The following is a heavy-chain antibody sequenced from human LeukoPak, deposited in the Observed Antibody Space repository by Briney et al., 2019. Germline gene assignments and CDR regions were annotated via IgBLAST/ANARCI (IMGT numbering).Heavy chain of an antibody. Sequence: GRSLRLSCAASGFTFGAYTINWVRQAPGKGLEWVSCIFSRSESILYADSVKGRFTISRDNAKNLLYLQMDSPRVEDTAVYYCARDFFHSSESRPFDYWGQGTLVTVSS. CDR1: GFTFGAYT. V-gene: IGHV3-21*06. CDR3: ARDFFHSSESRPFDY. D-gene: IGHD3-22*01. CDR2: IFSRSESI. J-gene: IGHJ4*02.